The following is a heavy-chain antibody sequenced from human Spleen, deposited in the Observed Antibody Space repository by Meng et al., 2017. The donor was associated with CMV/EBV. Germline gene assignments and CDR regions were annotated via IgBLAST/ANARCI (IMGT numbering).Heavy chain of an antibody. D-gene: IGHD6-6*01. Sequence: SETLSLTCTVSGGSVNNDNYYWSWIRQPPGKGLEWIGYIYYSGSTYYNPSLKSRVTISVDTSKNQFSLKLSSVTAADTAVYYCARARPLYPFIAARSPPHWFDPWGQGTLVTVSS. CDR2: IYYSGST. J-gene: IGHJ5*02. V-gene: IGHV4-30-4*08. CDR3: ARARPLYPFIAARSPPHWFDP. CDR1: GGSVNNDNYY.